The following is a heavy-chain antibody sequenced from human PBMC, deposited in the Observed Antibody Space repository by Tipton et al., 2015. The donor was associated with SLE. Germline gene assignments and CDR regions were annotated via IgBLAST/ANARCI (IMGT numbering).Heavy chain of an antibody. D-gene: IGHD6-13*01. CDR1: GGSISSSSYY. V-gene: IGHV4-39*07. CDR3: ARYSSSWFAFDP. Sequence: LSLTCTVSGGSISSSSYYWGWIRQPPGKGLEWIGSIYYSGSTYYNPSLKSRVTISVDTSKNQFSLKLSSVTAADTAVYYCARYSSSWFAFDPWGQGTLVTVSS. CDR2: IYYSGST. J-gene: IGHJ5*02.